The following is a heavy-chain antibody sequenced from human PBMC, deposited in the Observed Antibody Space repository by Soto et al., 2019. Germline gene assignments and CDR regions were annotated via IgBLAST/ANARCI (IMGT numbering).Heavy chain of an antibody. V-gene: IGHV3-15*01. CDR1: GFIFSDAW. Sequence: VPVVESGGGLVKPGGSLRLSCAASGFIFSDAWMSWVRQAPGKGLEWVGRIKSKTDGGTTDYAAPVKGRFTISRDDSKKTLYLQMNSLMSEDTAVYYCTSGDGRPTDYWGQGTLVTVSS. CDR3: TSGDGRPTDY. CDR2: IKSKTDGGTT. J-gene: IGHJ4*02. D-gene: IGHD3-3*01.